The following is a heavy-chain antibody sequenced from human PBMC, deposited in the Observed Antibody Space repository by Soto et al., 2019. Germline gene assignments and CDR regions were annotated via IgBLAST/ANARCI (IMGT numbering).Heavy chain of an antibody. J-gene: IGHJ4*02. Sequence: ASVKVSCKVSGYSLNELSIHWVRQAPGKGLEWMGGFDPEDGEIVYAQKFQGRVTMTEDTSTDTANMDLSSLRSEDTAVYYCAIGGPAGDFDNWGQGTLVTVSS. CDR1: GYSLNELS. CDR3: AIGGPAGDFDN. CDR2: FDPEDGEI. D-gene: IGHD3-10*01. V-gene: IGHV1-24*01.